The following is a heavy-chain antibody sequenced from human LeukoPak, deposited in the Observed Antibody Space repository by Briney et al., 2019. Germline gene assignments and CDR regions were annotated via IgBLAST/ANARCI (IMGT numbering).Heavy chain of an antibody. V-gene: IGHV1-18*01. CDR3: ARTPGYSSGWYEAPSDY. CDR2: INAYNGNT. J-gene: IGHJ4*02. CDR1: GYTFTSYG. Sequence: GASVKVSCKASGYTFTSYGINWVRQAPGQGLEWMGWINAYNGNTNYAQTLKGRVTMTTDTATSTAYMEMRSLRSDETAVYYCARTPGYSSGWYEAPSDYWGRGTLVTVCS. D-gene: IGHD6-19*01.